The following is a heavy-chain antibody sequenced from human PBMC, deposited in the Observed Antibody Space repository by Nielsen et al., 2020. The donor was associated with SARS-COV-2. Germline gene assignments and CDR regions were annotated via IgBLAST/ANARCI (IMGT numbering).Heavy chain of an antibody. CDR3: ARRGGNWFDP. J-gene: IGHJ5*02. CDR1: GGSISTGEFY. Sequence: LRLSCSVSGGSISTGEFYWSWIRQPPGKGLEWIGNMHHSGNTYYNSSLKSRATTTMDTSKNQFSLKLDSVTAADTAVYYCARRGGNWFDPWGQGTLVTVSS. V-gene: IGHV4-30-4*08. CDR2: MHHSGNT.